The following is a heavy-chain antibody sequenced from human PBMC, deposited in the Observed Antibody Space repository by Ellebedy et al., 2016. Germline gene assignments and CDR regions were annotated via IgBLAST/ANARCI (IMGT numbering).Heavy chain of an antibody. D-gene: IGHD1-1*01. J-gene: IGHJ3*01. V-gene: IGHV4-59*02. CDR1: GGSVSSDY. CDR2: VFHTGTT. CDR3: AKWNGDWHAFDV. Sequence: SETLSLTCNVSGGSVSSDYWNWIRRPPGKGLEWIGYVFHTGTTNYNPSLKSRVTMSVDTSKSQFSLRLTSVTAADTAVYYCAKWNGDWHAFDVWGQGKMVTVSS.